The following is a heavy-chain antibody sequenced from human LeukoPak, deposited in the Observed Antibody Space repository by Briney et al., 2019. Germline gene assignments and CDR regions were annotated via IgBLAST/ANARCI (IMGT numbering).Heavy chain of an antibody. CDR3: AREVVTAISNFDY. V-gene: IGHV1-69*05. CDR1: GGTFSSYA. Sequence: SVKVSCKASGGTFSSYAISWVRQAPGQGLEWMGGIIPIFGTANYAQKFQGRVTITTDESTSTAYMELSSLRSEDTAVYYCAREVVTAISNFDYWGQGTLVTVSS. D-gene: IGHD2-21*02. CDR2: IIPIFGTA. J-gene: IGHJ4*02.